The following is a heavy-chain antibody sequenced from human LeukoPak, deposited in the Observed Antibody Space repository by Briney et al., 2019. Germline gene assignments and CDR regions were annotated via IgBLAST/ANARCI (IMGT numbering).Heavy chain of an antibody. CDR3: ARGQVDFDY. CDR1: GFTFSSYS. J-gene: IGHJ4*02. D-gene: IGHD2-15*01. CDR2: ISSSSSTI. Sequence: PGGSLRLSCAASGFTFSSYSMNWVRQAPGKGLEWVSYISSSSSTIYYADSVKGRFTISRDNAKNSLYLQMNSLRAEDTAVYYCARGQVDFDYWGQGTLVTVSS. V-gene: IGHV3-48*01.